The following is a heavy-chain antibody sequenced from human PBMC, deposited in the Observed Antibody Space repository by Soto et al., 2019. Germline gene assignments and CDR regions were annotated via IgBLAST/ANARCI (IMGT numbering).Heavy chain of an antibody. CDR2: INSDGSST. J-gene: IGHJ6*03. D-gene: IGHD4-4*01. CDR1: GFTFSSYW. Sequence: PGGSLRLSCAASGFTFSSYWMHWVRQAPGKGLVWVSRINSDGSSTSYADSVKGRFTISRDNAKNTLYLQMNSLRAEDTAVYYCARPPMTTVTFYYYYMDVWGKGTTVTVSS. CDR3: ARPPMTTVTFYYYYMDV. V-gene: IGHV3-74*01.